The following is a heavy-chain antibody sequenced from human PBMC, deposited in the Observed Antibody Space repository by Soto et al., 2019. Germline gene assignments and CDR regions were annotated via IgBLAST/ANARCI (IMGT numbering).Heavy chain of an antibody. Sequence: SETLSLTCAVSGYSISSGYYWGWIRQPPGKGLEWIGSMSHGGSTYYNPSLKSRVTISVDSSKNQFSVRLSSVTAADTAVYYCAREANGSASYWEYFFDYWGQGALVTVSS. CDR1: GYSISSGYY. V-gene: IGHV4-38-2*02. J-gene: IGHJ4*02. D-gene: IGHD3-10*01. CDR3: AREANGSASYWEYFFDY. CDR2: MSHGGST.